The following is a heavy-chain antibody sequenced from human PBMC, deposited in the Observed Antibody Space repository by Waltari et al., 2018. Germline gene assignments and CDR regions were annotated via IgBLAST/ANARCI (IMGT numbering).Heavy chain of an antibody. D-gene: IGHD6-19*01. V-gene: IGHV3-23*01. J-gene: IGHJ6*02. CDR3: AKDLAVAGTNYYGMDV. CDR1: GFTFSRYA. Sequence: EVQLLESGGGLVQPGGSLRLSCAASGFTFSRYAMSWVRQAPGKGLAWVSAISGSGGSTYYADSVKGRFTISRDNSKNTLYLQMNSLRAEDTAVYYCAKDLAVAGTNYYGMDVWGQGTTVTVSS. CDR2: ISGSGGST.